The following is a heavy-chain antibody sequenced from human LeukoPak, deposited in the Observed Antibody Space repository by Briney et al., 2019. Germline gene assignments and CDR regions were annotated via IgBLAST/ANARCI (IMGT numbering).Heavy chain of an antibody. CDR2: INHSGST. CDR1: GGSFSGYY. CDR3: ARGRLGVSRTTTVFDY. Sequence: SETLSLTCAVYGGSFSGYYWSWIRQPPGKGLEWIGEINHSGSTNYNPSLKSRVTISVDTSKNQFSLKLSSVTAADTAVYYCARGRLGVSRTTTVFDYWGQGTLVTVSS. D-gene: IGHD1-7*01. J-gene: IGHJ4*02. V-gene: IGHV4-34*01.